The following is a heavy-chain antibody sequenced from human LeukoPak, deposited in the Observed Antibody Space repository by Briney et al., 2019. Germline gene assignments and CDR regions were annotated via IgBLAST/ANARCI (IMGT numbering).Heavy chain of an antibody. D-gene: IGHD2-2*01. Sequence: ASVKVSCKASGYTFTGYYMHWVRQAPGQGLEWMGWINPNSGGTNYAQKFQGRVTMTRDTSISTAYMELSRLRSDDTAVYYCARLITRYCSSTSCFFDYWGQGTLVTVSS. CDR1: GYTFTGYY. CDR2: INPNSGGT. J-gene: IGHJ4*02. V-gene: IGHV1-2*02. CDR3: ARLITRYCSSTSCFFDY.